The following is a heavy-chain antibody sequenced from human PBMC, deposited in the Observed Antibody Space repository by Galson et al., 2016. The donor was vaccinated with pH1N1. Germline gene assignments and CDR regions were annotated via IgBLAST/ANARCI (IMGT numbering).Heavy chain of an antibody. CDR2: INHGGST. D-gene: IGHD6-19*01. J-gene: IGHJ3*01. V-gene: IGHV4-34*01. Sequence: ETLSLTCAVYGGSFRGYYWSWIRQSPEKGLEWIGEINHGGSTNYNPSLEGRVALSLDTSKNQFSLRLMAVTAADTAVYFWARHSTSGFPTIEVAARRRPFDVWGQGTLVTVSS. CDR1: GGSFRGYY. CDR3: ARHSTSGFPTIEVAARRRPFDV.